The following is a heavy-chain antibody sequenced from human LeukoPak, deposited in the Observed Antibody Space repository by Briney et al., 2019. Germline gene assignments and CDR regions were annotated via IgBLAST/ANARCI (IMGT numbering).Heavy chain of an antibody. CDR1: GFTFSRYW. V-gene: IGHV3-74*01. J-gene: IGHJ4*02. CDR3: ARHGFSVHSAAGISPVTDYDY. Sequence: GGSLRLSCAASGFTFSRYWMHWVRQAPGKGLVWVSRINSDGSSTSYADSVKGRFTISRDNAKNTLYLQMNSLRAEDTAVYYCARHGFSVHSAAGISPVTDYDYWGQGTLVTVSS. D-gene: IGHD6-13*01. CDR2: INSDGSST.